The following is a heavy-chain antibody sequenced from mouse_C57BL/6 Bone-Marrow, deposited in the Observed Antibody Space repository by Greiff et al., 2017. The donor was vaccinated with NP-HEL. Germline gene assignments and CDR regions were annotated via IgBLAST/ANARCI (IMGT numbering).Heavy chain of an antibody. V-gene: IGHV5-12*01. Sequence: EVQLQESGGGLVQPGGSLKLSCAASGFTFSDYYMYWVRQTPEKRLEWVAYISNGGGSTYYPDTVKGRFTISRDNAKNTLYLQMSRLKSEDTAMYYCARQGIITTEGFAYWGQGTLVTVSA. CDR2: ISNGGGST. J-gene: IGHJ3*01. CDR1: GFTFSDYY. D-gene: IGHD1-1*01. CDR3: ARQGIITTEGFAY.